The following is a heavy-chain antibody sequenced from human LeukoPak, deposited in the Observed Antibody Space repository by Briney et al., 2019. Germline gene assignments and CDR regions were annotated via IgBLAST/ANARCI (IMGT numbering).Heavy chain of an antibody. J-gene: IGHJ6*02. CDR1: GYSFTGYY. V-gene: IGHV1-2*02. CDR3: ARERTTVVTLDYYYGMDV. D-gene: IGHD4-23*01. CDR2: INPNSGGT. Sequence: ASVKVSCKASGYSFTGYYIHWVRQAPGQGLEWMGWINPNSGGTKYAQKFRGRLTMTRDTSISTANMELSRLRSDDTAVYYCARERTTVVTLDYYYGMDVWGQGTTVTVSS.